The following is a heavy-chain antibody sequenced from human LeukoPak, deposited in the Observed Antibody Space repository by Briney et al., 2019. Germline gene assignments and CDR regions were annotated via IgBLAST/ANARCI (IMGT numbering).Heavy chain of an antibody. V-gene: IGHV4-34*01. CDR1: GGSFSGYY. J-gene: IGHJ6*03. CDR2: INHSGST. Sequence: SETLSLTCAVYGGSFSGYYWSWIRQPPGKGLEWIGEINHSGSTNYNPSLKSRVTISVDTSKNQFSLKLSSVTAADTAVYYRARRRYYYYMDVWGKGTTVTVSS. CDR3: ARRRYYYYMDV.